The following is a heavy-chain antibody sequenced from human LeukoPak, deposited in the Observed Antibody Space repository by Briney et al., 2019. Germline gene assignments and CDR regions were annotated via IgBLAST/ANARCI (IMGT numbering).Heavy chain of an antibody. Sequence: GGSLRLSYAAAGFTLCDYYVSWIRQAPGKGLEWVAYISGSSSRTNYADSVKGRFTISRDNAKNSLYLQMNSLRAKDTSVYYCAGAAGYKWDYGGRGTLVTVSS. CDR2: ISGSSSRT. V-gene: IGHV3-11*05. CDR3: AGAAGYKWDY. CDR1: GFTLCDYY. J-gene: IGHJ4*02. D-gene: IGHD5-18*01.